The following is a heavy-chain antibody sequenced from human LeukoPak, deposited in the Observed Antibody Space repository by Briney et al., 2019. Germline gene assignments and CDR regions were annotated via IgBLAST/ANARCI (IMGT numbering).Heavy chain of an antibody. CDR2: FDPEDGET. V-gene: IGHV1-24*01. CDR3: ARDSPLGISHHPTYFDY. CDR1: GYTLTELS. J-gene: IGHJ4*02. Sequence: ASVKVSCKVSGYTLTELSMHWVRQAPGKGLEWMGGFDPEDGETIYAQKFQGRVTITADESTSTAYMELSSLRSEDTAVYYCARDSPLGISHHPTYFDYWGQGTLVTVSS.